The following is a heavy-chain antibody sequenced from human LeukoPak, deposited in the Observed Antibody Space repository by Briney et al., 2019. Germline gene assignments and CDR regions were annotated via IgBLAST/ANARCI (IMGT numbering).Heavy chain of an antibody. D-gene: IGHD3-22*01. CDR2: ISGSGGST. J-gene: IGHJ4*02. CDR1: GFTFSSYS. CDR3: AKGGLTMIVVVIQYYFDY. V-gene: IGHV3-23*01. Sequence: GGSLRLSCAASGFTFSSYSMSWVRQAPGKGLEWVSAISGSGGSTYYADSVKGRFTISRDNSKNTLYLQMNSLGAEDTAVYYCAKGGLTMIVVVIQYYFDYWGQGTLVTVSS.